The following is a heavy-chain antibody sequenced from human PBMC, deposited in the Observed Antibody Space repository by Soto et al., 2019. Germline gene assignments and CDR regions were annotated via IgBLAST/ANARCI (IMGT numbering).Heavy chain of an antibody. CDR1: GGSISSYY. J-gene: IGHJ4*02. D-gene: IGHD3-10*01. V-gene: IGHV4-59*01. CDR2: TYYSGST. CDR3: ARYGSGNLTPQFDY. Sequence: ASETLSLTCTVSGGSISSYYWSWIRQPPGKGLEWIGYTYYSGSTNYNPSLKSRVTISVDTSKNPFSLKLSSVTAADTAVYYCARYGSGNLTPQFDYWGQGTLVTVSS.